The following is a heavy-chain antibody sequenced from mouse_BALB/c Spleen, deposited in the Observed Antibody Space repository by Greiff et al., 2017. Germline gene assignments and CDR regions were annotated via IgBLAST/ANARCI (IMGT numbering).Heavy chain of an antibody. Sequence: DVKLVESGPSLVKPSQTLSLTCSVTGDSITSGYWNWIRKFPGNKLEYMGYISYSGSTYYNPSLKSRISITRDTSKNQYYLQLNSVTTEDSATYYCASYDGYRYYAMDYWGQGTSVTVSS. CDR2: ISYSGST. CDR3: ASYDGYRYYAMDY. V-gene: IGHV3-8*02. J-gene: IGHJ4*01. CDR1: GDSITSGY. D-gene: IGHD2-3*01.